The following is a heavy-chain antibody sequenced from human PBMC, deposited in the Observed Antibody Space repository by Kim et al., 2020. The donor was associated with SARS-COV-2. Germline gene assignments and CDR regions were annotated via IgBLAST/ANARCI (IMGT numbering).Heavy chain of an antibody. CDR2: ITSSSSFI. D-gene: IGHD2-21*02. Sequence: GGSLRLSCAASGFTFSSYSMNWIRQAPGKGLEWISYITSSSSFIYYADSVKGRFTISRDNAKNSLYLQMNSLRAEDTAVYYCARDRDWAFDYWGQGALVT. J-gene: IGHJ4*02. V-gene: IGHV3-21*05. CDR1: GFTFSSYS. CDR3: ARDRDWAFDY.